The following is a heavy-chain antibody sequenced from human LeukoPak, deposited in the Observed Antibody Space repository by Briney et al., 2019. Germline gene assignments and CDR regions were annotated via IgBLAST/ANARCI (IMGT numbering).Heavy chain of an antibody. Sequence: PSETLSLTCTVSDDSITMYYWTWIRQPPGKGLEWIGYVDHTGSTKFNPSLKSRVTISVDTSKNQFSLKLSSVTAADTAVYYCARHFRARAYYYDSSGYFDYWGQGTLVTVSS. CDR2: VDHTGST. CDR3: ARHFRARAYYYDSSGYFDY. J-gene: IGHJ4*02. V-gene: IGHV4-59*08. D-gene: IGHD3-22*01. CDR1: DDSITMYY.